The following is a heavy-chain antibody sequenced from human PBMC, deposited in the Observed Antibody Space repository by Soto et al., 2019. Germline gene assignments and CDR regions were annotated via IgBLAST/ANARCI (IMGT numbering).Heavy chain of an antibody. J-gene: IGHJ6*02. D-gene: IGHD4-17*01. CDR1: GDSTSNYY. CDR3: ARVVTTTSYYYYGMDV. CDR2: ISYSGNT. V-gene: IGHV4-59*12. Sequence: SETLSLTCIISGDSTSNYYWSWIRQSPGKGLEWIGYISYSGNTNYNPSLKSRVTISVDTSKDQLSLKVSSVTTADTAVYYCARVVTTTSYYYYGMDVWGQGTTVTVSS.